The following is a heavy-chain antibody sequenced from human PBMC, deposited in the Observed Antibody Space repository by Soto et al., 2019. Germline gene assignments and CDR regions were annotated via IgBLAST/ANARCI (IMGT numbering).Heavy chain of an antibody. Sequence: SETLSLTCAVSGASISSNNWCTWVRQPPGKGLEWIGEIYHSGGTNYNPSLKSRVPISVDKSKNQFSLELTSVTAADTAVYYCARVNNGNFRADYWGQGTLVTVSS. V-gene: IGHV4-4*02. J-gene: IGHJ4*02. D-gene: IGHD1-26*01. CDR3: ARVNNGNFRADY. CDR2: IYHSGGT. CDR1: GASISSNNW.